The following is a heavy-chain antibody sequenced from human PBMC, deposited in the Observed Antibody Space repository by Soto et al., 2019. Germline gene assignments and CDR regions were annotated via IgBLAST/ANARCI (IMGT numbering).Heavy chain of an antibody. Sequence: SETLSLTCAVSGGSISSSNWWSWVRQPPGKGLEWIGEIYHSGSTNYNPSLKSRVTISVDKSKNQFSLKLSSVTAADTAVYYCAGRLPIAVAGLDYWGQGTLVTVSS. CDR3: AGRLPIAVAGLDY. CDR2: IYHSGST. V-gene: IGHV4-4*02. CDR1: GGSISSSNW. D-gene: IGHD6-19*01. J-gene: IGHJ4*02.